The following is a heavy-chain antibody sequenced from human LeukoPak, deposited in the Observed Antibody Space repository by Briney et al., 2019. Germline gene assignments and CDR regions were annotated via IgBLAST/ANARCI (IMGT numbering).Heavy chain of an antibody. D-gene: IGHD2-15*01. CDR1: SGSISSYY. CDR2: IYTSGTT. Sequence: SETLSLTCAVSSGSISSYYWSWIRQPAGKGLEWIGRIYTSGTTNYNPSLKSRVTMSVDTSKNQFSLNLNSVTAADTAVYYCARTSPRAATFDYWGQGTLVTVSS. CDR3: ARTSPRAATFDY. J-gene: IGHJ4*02. V-gene: IGHV4-4*07.